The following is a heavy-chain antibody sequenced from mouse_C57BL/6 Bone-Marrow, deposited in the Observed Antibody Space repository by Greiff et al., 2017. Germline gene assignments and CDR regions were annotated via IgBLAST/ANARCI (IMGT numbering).Heavy chain of an antibody. CDR1: GFNIKNTY. D-gene: IGHD1-1*01. CDR2: IDPANGNT. V-gene: IGHV14-3*01. CDR3: ARSDYYGLEGFAY. J-gene: IGHJ3*01. Sequence: VQLQQPVAELVRPGASVKLSCTASGFNIKNTYMHWVKQRPEQGLEWIGRIDPANGNTKYAPKFQGKATITADTSSNTAYLQLSSLTSEDTAIYYCARSDYYGLEGFAYWGQGTLVTVSA.